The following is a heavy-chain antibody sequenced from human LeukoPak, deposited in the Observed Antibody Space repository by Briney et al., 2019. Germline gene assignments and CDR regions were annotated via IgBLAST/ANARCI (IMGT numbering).Heavy chain of an antibody. CDR3: AREWQGGIAAAGTRIEGDY. D-gene: IGHD6-13*01. Sequence: GRSLRLSCAVSGFSVSGYWMTWVRQAPGKGLEWEANIKQDGSEENYVDSVKGRFTISRDNAENSLFLQMNSLRVEDTAVYYCAREWQGGIAAAGTRIEGDYWGQGTLVAVSS. CDR1: GFSVSGYW. V-gene: IGHV3-7*01. CDR2: IKQDGSEE. J-gene: IGHJ4*02.